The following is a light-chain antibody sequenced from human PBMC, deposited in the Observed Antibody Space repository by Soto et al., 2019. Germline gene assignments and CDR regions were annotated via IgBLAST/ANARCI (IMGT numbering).Light chain of an antibody. Sequence: QSALTQPASVSGSPGQSITISCTGTSSDVGSYNLVSWYQQHPGKAPKLMIYESSKRPSGVSNRFSGSKSGNTASLTISGVRVEDAAEYSCCSYAGSSALGFGGGTKLTVL. J-gene: IGLJ2*01. CDR3: CSYAGSSALG. CDR1: SSDVGSYNL. CDR2: ESS. V-gene: IGLV2-23*01.